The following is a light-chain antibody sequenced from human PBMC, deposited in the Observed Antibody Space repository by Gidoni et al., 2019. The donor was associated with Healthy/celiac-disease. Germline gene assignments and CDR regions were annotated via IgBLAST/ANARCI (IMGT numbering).Light chain of an antibody. J-gene: IGKJ4*02. CDR3: QQRSNWLLT. V-gene: IGKV3-11*01. Sequence: EFVLTQSPATLSLSPGERATLSCRASQSVSSYLAWYQQKPGQAPRLLIYYASNRATGIPDRFSGSGSGTDFTLTISSLEPEDFAVYYCQQRSNWLLTFGGGTKVEIK. CDR1: QSVSSY. CDR2: YAS.